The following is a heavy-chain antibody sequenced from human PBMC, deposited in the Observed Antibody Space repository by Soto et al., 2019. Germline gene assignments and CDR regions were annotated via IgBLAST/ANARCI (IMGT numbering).Heavy chain of an antibody. J-gene: IGHJ4*02. D-gene: IGHD1-1*01. CDR1: AFHIPARA. CDR2: IYWNSARI. Sequence: EVRLVESGGGSVQPGMSLRLSCVGSAFHIPARAMHLLRQAPGKGLEWVSGIYWNSARIDYADSVKGRFTISRDNAKNSLYLQMNSLKTEDTAFYYCISDWNAGGLDNWGQGTLVTVSS. V-gene: IGHV3-9*01. CDR3: ISDWNAGGLDN.